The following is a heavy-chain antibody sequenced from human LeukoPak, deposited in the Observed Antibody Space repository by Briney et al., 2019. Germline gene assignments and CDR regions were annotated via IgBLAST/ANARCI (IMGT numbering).Heavy chain of an antibody. Sequence: SETLSLTCTVSGGSIGSYFWSWIRQLPGKGLEWIGYIYYSGGTNYNPSLKSRFTISVDTSKNQFSLRLSSVTAADTAVYYCARDMRDGYNSEAFDIWGHGAAVTVSS. D-gene: IGHD5-24*01. CDR3: ARDMRDGYNSEAFDI. J-gene: IGHJ3*02. V-gene: IGHV4-59*01. CDR1: GGSIGSYF. CDR2: IYYSGGT.